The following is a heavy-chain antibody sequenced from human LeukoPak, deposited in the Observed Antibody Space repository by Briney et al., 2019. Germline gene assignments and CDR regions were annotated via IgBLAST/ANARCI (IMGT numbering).Heavy chain of an antibody. V-gene: IGHV4-4*02. Sequence: SGTLSLTCAVSGGSISSSNWRSWVRQPPGKGLEWIGEIYHSGSTNYNPSLKSRVTISVDKSKNQFSLKLSSVTAADTVVYYCASKAGMYSSSWPNNWFDPWGQGTLVTVSS. D-gene: IGHD6-13*01. CDR2: IYHSGST. CDR3: ASKAGMYSSSWPNNWFDP. CDR1: GGSISSSNW. J-gene: IGHJ5*02.